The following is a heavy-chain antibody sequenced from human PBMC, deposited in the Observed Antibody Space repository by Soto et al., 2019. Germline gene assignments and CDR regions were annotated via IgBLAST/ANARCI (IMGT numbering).Heavy chain of an antibody. J-gene: IGHJ5*02. V-gene: IGHV3-30*18. CDR3: AKDLRPLIVVVPDPNWFDP. CDR1: GFTFSSYG. CDR2: ISYDGSNK. D-gene: IGHD2-2*01. Sequence: GGSLRLSCAASGFTFSSYGMHWVRQAPGKGLEWVAVISYDGSNKYYADSVKGRFTISRDNSKNTLYLQMNSLRAEDTAVYYCAKDLRPLIVVVPDPNWFDPWGQGTLVTVSS.